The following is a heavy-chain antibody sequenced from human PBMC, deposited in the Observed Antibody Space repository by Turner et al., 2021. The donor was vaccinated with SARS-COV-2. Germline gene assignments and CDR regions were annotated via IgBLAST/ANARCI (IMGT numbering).Heavy chain of an antibody. CDR3: ARLMDTAMDYYGMDV. CDR2: IYCSGIT. J-gene: IGHJ6*02. Sequence: LQLLASVPGLVKPSEPLSPTGAVSGGSMSSSTSYWGWIRQPPGKGLEWIVNIYCSGITYYNPSLKSRVTISVDTSKNQFSLKLSTVTAADTAVYYCARLMDTAMDYYGMDVWGQGTTVTVSS. V-gene: IGHV4-39*01. CDR1: GGSMSSSTSY. D-gene: IGHD5-18*01.